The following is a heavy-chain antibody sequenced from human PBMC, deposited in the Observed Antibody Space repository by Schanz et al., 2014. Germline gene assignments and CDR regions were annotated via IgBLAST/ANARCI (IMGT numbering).Heavy chain of an antibody. Sequence: QVQLVESGGGLVKPGGSLRLSCAASGFIFNDYYMNWIRQAPGKGLEWLSYISRDGTTSYYADSVKGRFTISRDNAKNLLYLEMTSLRGEDTAVYYCARENLNWEAFDIWGQGTVVTVSS. J-gene: IGHJ3*02. D-gene: IGHD7-27*01. CDR3: ARENLNWEAFDI. CDR2: ISRDGTTS. CDR1: GFIFNDYY. V-gene: IGHV3-11*01.